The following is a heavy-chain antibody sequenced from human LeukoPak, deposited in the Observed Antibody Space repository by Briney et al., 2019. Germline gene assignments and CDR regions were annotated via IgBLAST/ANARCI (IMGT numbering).Heavy chain of an antibody. J-gene: IGHJ4*02. CDR1: GFTVSSNY. Sequence: GGSLRLSCAASGFTVSSNYMSWVRQAPGKGLEWVGFIRSKAYDGTTEYAASVKGRFTISRDDSKSIAYLQMNSLKTEDTAVYYCTTGVYYGSGSYYPPFDYWGQGTLVTVSS. V-gene: IGHV3-49*04. D-gene: IGHD3-10*01. CDR2: IRSKAYDGTT. CDR3: TTGVYYGSGSYYPPFDY.